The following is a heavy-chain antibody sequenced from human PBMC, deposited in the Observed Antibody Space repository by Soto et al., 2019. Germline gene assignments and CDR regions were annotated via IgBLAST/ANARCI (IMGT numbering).Heavy chain of an antibody. CDR3: AKSAYVSGTQRFDP. CDR1: GFTFSGYA. Sequence: EVQLLESGGGLVQPGESLRLSCAASGFTFSGYAVSWVRQAPGKGLEWVSGISGSGDSTYYADSVKGRVTISRDNSKNTLYLQMNSMRAEDTAVYYCAKSAYVSGTQRFDPWGQGTLVTVSS. CDR2: ISGSGDST. V-gene: IGHV3-23*01. D-gene: IGHD3-10*01. J-gene: IGHJ5*02.